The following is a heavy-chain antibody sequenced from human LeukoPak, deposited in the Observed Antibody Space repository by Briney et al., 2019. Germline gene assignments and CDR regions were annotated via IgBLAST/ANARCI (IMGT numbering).Heavy chain of an antibody. Sequence: GGSLRLSCAASGFTFSSYAIHWVRQAPGKGLEWVAVISYDGSNKYYADSVKGRFTISRDNSKNTLYLQMNSLRAEDTAVYYCARGHIPDYDFWSGSDYWGQGTLVTVSS. V-gene: IGHV3-30-3*01. CDR3: ARGHIPDYDFWSGSDY. CDR1: GFTFSSYA. D-gene: IGHD3-3*01. J-gene: IGHJ4*02. CDR2: ISYDGSNK.